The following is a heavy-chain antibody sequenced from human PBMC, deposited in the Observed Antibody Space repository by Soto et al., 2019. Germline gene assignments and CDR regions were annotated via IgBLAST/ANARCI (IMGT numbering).Heavy chain of an antibody. CDR2: IFYSWSA. CDR1: GGSISSDNHF. J-gene: IGHJ3*01. D-gene: IGHD2-21*01. V-gene: IGHV4-30-4*01. CDR3: ARAVINPVHQGADDAFEL. Sequence: QVQLQEAGPGLVKPSQTLSLTCIVSGGSISSDNHFWSWIRQPPGKGLGWIGYIFYSWSAYYSSSPKSLVSISIDTSKTHFFLNLISVTAADTAMYYCARAVINPVHQGADDAFELWGQGTMVTVSS.